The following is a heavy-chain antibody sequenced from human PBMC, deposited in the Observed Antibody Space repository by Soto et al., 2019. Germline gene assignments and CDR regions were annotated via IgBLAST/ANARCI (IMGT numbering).Heavy chain of an antibody. J-gene: IGHJ3*02. D-gene: IGHD3-22*01. CDR1: GYTLTELS. CDR3: ATPKITYYYDSSGPRDAFDI. CDR2: FDPEDGET. V-gene: IGHV1-24*01. Sequence: ASVKVSCKVSGYTLTELSMHWVRQAPGKGLEWMGGFDPEDGETIYAQKFQGRVTMTEDTSTGTAYMELSSLRSEDTAVYYCATPKITYYYDSSGPRDAFDIWGQGTMVTVSS.